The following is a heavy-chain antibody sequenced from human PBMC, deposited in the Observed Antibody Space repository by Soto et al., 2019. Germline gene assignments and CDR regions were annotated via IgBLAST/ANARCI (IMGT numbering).Heavy chain of an antibody. D-gene: IGHD3-10*01. J-gene: IGHJ3*01. CDR3: ARVWGGAFDF. V-gene: IGHV4-59*01. CDR1: GGSISSYY. CDR2: IYYSGST. Sequence: PSETLSLTCTVSGGSISSYYWSWIRQPPGKGLEWIGYIYYSGSTNYNPSLKSRVTISVDTCKNQCSLKLSSVTAADTAVYYCARVWGGAFDFWGQGTMVTVS.